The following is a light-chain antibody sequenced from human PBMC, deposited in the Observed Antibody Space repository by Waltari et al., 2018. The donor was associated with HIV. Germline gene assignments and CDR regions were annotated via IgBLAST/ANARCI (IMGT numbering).Light chain of an antibody. CDR1: SSTVGIHT. J-gene: IGLJ3*02. Sequence: SVLPPPPSASAPHAQRVTISCSGSSSTVGIHTLNWYQHPPGTTPKLLIYSSIHQPSGVPDRFSGATSGTSASLAISGLQSEDEADYYCAAWDDRLNGWVFGGGTKLTVL. CDR2: SSI. CDR3: AAWDDRLNGWV. V-gene: IGLV1-44*01.